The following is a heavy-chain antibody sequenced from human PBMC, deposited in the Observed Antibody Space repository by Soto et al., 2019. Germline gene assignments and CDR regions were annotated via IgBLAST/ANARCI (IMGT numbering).Heavy chain of an antibody. CDR1: GYTLDKYT. CDR3: ARDREPDGIWTFDS. Sequence: GGSLRLSCAAFGYTLDKYTMGWVRQAPGKGLEWVAESFSSGGTQYADSVKGRFTISRDNSRNMVFLQMNGLRVEDTALYYCARDREPDGIWTFDSWGQGALVTVSS. D-gene: IGHD3-9*01. CDR2: SFSSGGT. V-gene: IGHV3-53*01. J-gene: IGHJ4*02.